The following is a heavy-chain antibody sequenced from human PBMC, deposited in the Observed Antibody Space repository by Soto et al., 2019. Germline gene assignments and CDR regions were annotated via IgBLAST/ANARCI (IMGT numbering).Heavy chain of an antibody. CDR2: INESGST. J-gene: IGHJ4*02. V-gene: IGHV4-34*01. Sequence: QVQLQQWGAGLVKPSETLSLSCAVYGQSFSGHSWAWIRQPPGKGLEWIGEINESGSTYYNPSLKSRVTISTDTSKNQFSLKLSSVSDADTAAYFCARGSGIVALPGELEDVNYDYWGQGTLVNVSS. D-gene: IGHD1-1*01. CDR3: ARGSGIVALPGELEDVNYDY. CDR1: GQSFSGHS.